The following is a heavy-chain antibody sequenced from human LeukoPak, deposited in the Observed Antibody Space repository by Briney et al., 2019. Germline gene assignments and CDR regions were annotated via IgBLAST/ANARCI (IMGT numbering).Heavy chain of an antibody. V-gene: IGHV3-48*03. Sequence: GGSLRLSCAASGFSFSTVEMIWVRQAPGKGLEWVSYINSGGGPIYYTDSMKGRLTLSRDNAKNSLYLQMNSLRAEDTAVYYCARGSCGSSYGLAFDIWGQGTVVTVSS. CDR2: INSGGGPI. CDR3: ARGSCGSSYGLAFDI. CDR1: GFSFSTVE. D-gene: IGHD5-18*01. J-gene: IGHJ3*02.